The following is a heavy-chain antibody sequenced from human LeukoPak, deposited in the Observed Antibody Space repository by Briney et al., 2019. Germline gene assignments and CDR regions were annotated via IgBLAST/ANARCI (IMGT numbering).Heavy chain of an antibody. D-gene: IGHD3-3*01. CDR1: GASISSYY. Sequence: SETLSLTCTVSGASISSYYWSWIRQPAGKGLEWIGRIYTSGSTNYNRSLKSRVTISVDKSKNQCSLKLRSVTAADKAIYYCARDNGVVFYYMDVWGKGTTVTVSS. V-gene: IGHV4-4*07. CDR3: ARDNGVVFYYMDV. CDR2: IYTSGST. J-gene: IGHJ6*03.